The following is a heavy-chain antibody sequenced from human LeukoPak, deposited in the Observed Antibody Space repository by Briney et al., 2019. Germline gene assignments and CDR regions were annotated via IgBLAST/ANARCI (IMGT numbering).Heavy chain of an antibody. CDR3: ARVRDGYNDAFDI. D-gene: IGHD5-24*01. Sequence: GASVKVSCKASGGTFSTYAISWVRQAPGQGLEWMGVFNPSGGSTSYAQKFQGRVTMTRDTSTSTVYMELSSLRSDDAAVYYCARVRDGYNDAFDIWGQGTMVTVSS. J-gene: IGHJ3*02. CDR1: GGTFSTYA. CDR2: FNPSGGST. V-gene: IGHV1-46*01.